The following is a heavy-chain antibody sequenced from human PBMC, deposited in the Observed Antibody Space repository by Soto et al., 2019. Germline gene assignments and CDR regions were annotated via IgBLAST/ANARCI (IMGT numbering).Heavy chain of an antibody. J-gene: IGHJ6*03. D-gene: IGHD6-13*01. Sequence: ASVKVSCKASGYTFTIYAMHWVRQAPGQRLEWMGWINAGNGNTKYSQKFQGRVTITRDTSASTAYMELSSLRSEDTAVYYCALIDNTYGVAAAATGYYYYYMDVWGKGTTVTVSS. CDR1: GYTFTIYA. CDR2: INAGNGNT. V-gene: IGHV1-3*01. CDR3: ALIDNTYGVAAAATGYYYYYMDV.